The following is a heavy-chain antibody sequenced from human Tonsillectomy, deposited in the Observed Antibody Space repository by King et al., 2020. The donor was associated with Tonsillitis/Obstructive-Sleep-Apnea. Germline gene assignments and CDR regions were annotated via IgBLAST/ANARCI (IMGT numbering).Heavy chain of an antibody. CDR3: ARAPVPCSGGSCYGYYYYYMDV. J-gene: IGHJ6*03. D-gene: IGHD2-15*01. CDR1: GFTFDDYG. CDR2: INWNGGST. Sequence: VQLVESGGGVVRPGGSLRLSCAASGFTFDDYGMSWVRQAPGKGLEWVSGINWNGGSTSYADSVKGRFTISRDNAKNSLYLQMNSLRAEDTALYYCARAPVPCSGGSCYGYYYYYMDVWGKGTTVTVS. V-gene: IGHV3-20*04.